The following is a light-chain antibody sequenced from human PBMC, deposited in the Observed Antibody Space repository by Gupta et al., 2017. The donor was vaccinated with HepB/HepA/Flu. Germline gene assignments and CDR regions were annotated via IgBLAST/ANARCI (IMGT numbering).Light chain of an antibody. J-gene: IGKJ1*01. CDR2: KPF. Sequence: DIQMTQSPSTLSASVGDRVTITCRASQSISSWLACYQQKPGKAPKLLIYKPFRLESALPSTFNGSRSRIELTLTISSLQTNDLPTSYIRLVNTSSRTFGPGTKVEIK. CDR3: RLVNTSSRT. V-gene: IGKV1-5*03. CDR1: QSISSW.